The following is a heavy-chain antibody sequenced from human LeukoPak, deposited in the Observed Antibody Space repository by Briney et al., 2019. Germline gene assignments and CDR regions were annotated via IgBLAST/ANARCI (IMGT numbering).Heavy chain of an antibody. D-gene: IGHD5-24*01. CDR2: ISSSSSTK. CDR3: ARELDGDFDY. J-gene: IGHJ4*02. V-gene: IGHV3-48*04. Sequence: PGGSLRLSCAASGFTFSSYSMNWVRQAPGKGLGWVSYISSSSSTKYYADSVKGRFTVSRDNAKNSLYLQMNSLRAEDTAVYYCARELDGDFDYWGQGTQVTVSS. CDR1: GFTFSSYS.